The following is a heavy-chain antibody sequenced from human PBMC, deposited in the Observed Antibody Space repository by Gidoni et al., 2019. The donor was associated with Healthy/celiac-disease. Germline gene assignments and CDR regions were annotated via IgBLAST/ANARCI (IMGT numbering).Heavy chain of an antibody. J-gene: IGHJ4*02. CDR1: AFTFDDYT. Sequence: EVQLVESGGVVVQPGGSLRLSCAASAFTFDDYTMHWVRQAPGKGLEWVSLISWDGGSTYYADSVKGRFTISRDNSKNSLYRQMNRLRTEDTAVYYCAKDSSRGTEPLRGYFDYWGQGTLVTVSS. V-gene: IGHV3-43*01. CDR3: AKDSSRGTEPLRGYFDY. CDR2: ISWDGGST. D-gene: IGHD4-17*01.